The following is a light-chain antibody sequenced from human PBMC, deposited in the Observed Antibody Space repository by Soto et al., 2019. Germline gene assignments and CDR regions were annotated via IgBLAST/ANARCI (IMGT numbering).Light chain of an antibody. CDR1: QSISSW. Sequence: DIQMTQSPSTLSASVGDRVTISCRASQSISSWLAWYQQKPGKAPKLLIYDASSLESGVPSRFSGSGFGTEFTLTISSLQPDDFATYYCQQYNSYSPWTFGQGTKVDNK. V-gene: IGKV1-5*01. CDR3: QQYNSYSPWT. CDR2: DAS. J-gene: IGKJ1*01.